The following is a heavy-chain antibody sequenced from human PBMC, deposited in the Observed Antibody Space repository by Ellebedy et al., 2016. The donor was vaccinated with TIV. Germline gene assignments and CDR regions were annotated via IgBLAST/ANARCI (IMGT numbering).Heavy chain of an antibody. J-gene: IGHJ5*02. D-gene: IGHD3-9*01. CDR3: ARARLDWNWFDP. CDR1: GFTFSSYG. Sequence: GGSLRLXXAASGFTFSSYGMHWVRQAPVKGLEWVAVIWYDGSNKYYADSVKGRFTISRDNSKNTLYLQMNSLRAEDTAVYYCARARLDWNWFDPWGQGTLVTVSS. V-gene: IGHV3-33*01. CDR2: IWYDGSNK.